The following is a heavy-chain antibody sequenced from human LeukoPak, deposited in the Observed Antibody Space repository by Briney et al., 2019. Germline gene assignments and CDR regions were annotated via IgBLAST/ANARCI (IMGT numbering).Heavy chain of an antibody. CDR1: GYTFTSYG. J-gene: IGHJ3*02. CDR3: ARGLYCTNGVCYVVAFDI. Sequence: GASVKVSCKASGYTFTSYGISWVRQAPGQGLEWMGWISAYNGNTNYAQKLRGRVTMTTDTSTSTAYMELRSLRSDDTAVYYCARGLYCTNGVCYVVAFDIWGQGTMVTVSS. V-gene: IGHV1-18*01. D-gene: IGHD2-8*01. CDR2: ISAYNGNT.